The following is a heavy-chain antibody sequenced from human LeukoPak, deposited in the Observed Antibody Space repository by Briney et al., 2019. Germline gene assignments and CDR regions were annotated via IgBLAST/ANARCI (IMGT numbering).Heavy chain of an antibody. CDR1: GGSISSSSYY. Sequence: KSSETLSLTCTVSGGSISSSSYYWGWIRQPPGKGLEWIGSIYHSGSTYYNPSLKSRVTISVDTSKNQFSLKLSSVTAADTAVYYCARLPDDSSGYYLYYFDYWGQGTLVTVSS. V-gene: IGHV4-39*01. D-gene: IGHD3-22*01. CDR2: IYHSGST. CDR3: ARLPDDSSGYYLYYFDY. J-gene: IGHJ4*02.